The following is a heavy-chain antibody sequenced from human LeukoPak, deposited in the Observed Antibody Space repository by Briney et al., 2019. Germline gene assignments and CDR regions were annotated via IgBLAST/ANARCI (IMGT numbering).Heavy chain of an antibody. CDR2: IKEDGREK. V-gene: IGHV3-7*01. CDR3: ARGWGEKGYCRGGTCNNPQFDY. Sequence: GGSLRLSCEASGFRFSDYWMTWVRQAPGKGPEWVANIKEDGREKYYVDSVKGRFTLSKDNAKNSVYLQMNSLGAEDTAVYYCARGWGEKGYCRGGTCNNPQFDYWGQGILVTVSS. CDR1: GFRFSDYW. D-gene: IGHD2-15*01. J-gene: IGHJ4*02.